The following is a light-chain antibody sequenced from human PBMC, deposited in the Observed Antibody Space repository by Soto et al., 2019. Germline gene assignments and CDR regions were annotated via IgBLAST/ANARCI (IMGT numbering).Light chain of an antibody. V-gene: IGLV2-8*01. Sequence: QSALTQPPSASGSPGQSVAISCTGTSSDVGVYNYVSWYQQHPGKAPKLMISEVNKRPSGIPDRFSGSKSGNTASLTVSGVQADDEADYYCSSYAGGSNVLVTGTKVTVL. CDR3: SSYAGGSNV. J-gene: IGLJ1*01. CDR1: SSDVGVYNY. CDR2: EVN.